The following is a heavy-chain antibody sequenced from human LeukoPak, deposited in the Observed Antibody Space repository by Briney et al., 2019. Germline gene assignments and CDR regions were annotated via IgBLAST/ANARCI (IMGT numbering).Heavy chain of an antibody. CDR2: MSYDGSRK. Sequence: PGRSLRLSCVASGFTFSSYTLHWVRQAPGKGLVWVAVMSYDGSRKFHADSVKGRFTISRDNSKNTLYLQMNSLRAEDTAIYFCARDVGGYAFDYWGQGTLVTASS. CDR3: ARDVGGYAFDY. J-gene: IGHJ4*02. CDR1: GFTFSSYT. V-gene: IGHV3-30*04. D-gene: IGHD5-12*01.